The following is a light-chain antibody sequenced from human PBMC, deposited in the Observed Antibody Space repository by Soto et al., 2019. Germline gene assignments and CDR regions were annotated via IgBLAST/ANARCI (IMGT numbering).Light chain of an antibody. J-gene: IGLJ3*02. CDR2: VGTGGIVG. CDR1: SGYSNYK. V-gene: IGLV9-49*01. CDR3: GADHGSWSNCVWV. Sequence: QTVVTQPPSASASLGASVTLTCTLSSGYSNYKVDWYQQRPGKGPRFVMRVGTGGIVGSKGDGIPDRFSVLGSGLNRYLTIKNIQEEDESDDHCGADHGSWSNCVWVFGGGTKLTVL.